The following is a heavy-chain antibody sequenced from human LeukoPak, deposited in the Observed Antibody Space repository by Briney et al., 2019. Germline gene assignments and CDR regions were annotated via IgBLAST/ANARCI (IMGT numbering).Heavy chain of an antibody. D-gene: IGHD5-12*01. Sequence: PGGSLRLSCAASGFTFSSYWMNWLRQAPGKGLEGVANVKQDGSEKYYVDSVKGRFTISRDNAQNSLYLQMNSLRAEDTAVYYCARVKWLDDYWGQGTLVTVSS. CDR1: GFTFSSYW. CDR2: VKQDGSEK. CDR3: ARVKWLDDY. V-gene: IGHV3-7*01. J-gene: IGHJ4*02.